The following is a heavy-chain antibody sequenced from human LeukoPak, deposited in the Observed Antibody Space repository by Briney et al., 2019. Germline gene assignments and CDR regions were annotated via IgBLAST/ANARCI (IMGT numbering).Heavy chain of an antibody. CDR3: ARESSPGATKDY. Sequence: GGSLRLSCAASGFTFSSYEMNWVRQAPGKGLEWVSYISSSGSTIYYEDSVKGRFTISRDNAKNSLYLQMNSLRAEDTAVYYCARESSPGATKDYWGQGTLVTVSS. V-gene: IGHV3-48*03. D-gene: IGHD1-26*01. J-gene: IGHJ4*02. CDR1: GFTFSSYE. CDR2: ISSSGSTI.